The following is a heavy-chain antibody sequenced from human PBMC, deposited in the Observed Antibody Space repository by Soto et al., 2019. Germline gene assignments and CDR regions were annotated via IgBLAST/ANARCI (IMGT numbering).Heavy chain of an antibody. J-gene: IGHJ6*02. CDR2: IYPGDSDT. CDR3: ARLVVGPAARYYYYYGMDV. Sequence: GESLKISCKGSGYSFTSYWIGWVRQMPGKGLEWMGIIYPGDSDTRYSPSFQGQVTISADKSISTAYLQWSSLKASDTAMYYCARLVVGPAARYYYYYGMDVWGQGTTVTVSS. CDR1: GYSFTSYW. D-gene: IGHD2-2*01. V-gene: IGHV5-51*01.